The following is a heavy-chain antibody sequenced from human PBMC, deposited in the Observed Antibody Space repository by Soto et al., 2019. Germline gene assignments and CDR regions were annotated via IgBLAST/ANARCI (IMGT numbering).Heavy chain of an antibody. V-gene: IGHV3-30*18. CDR2: VLYDGSKK. D-gene: IGHD3-16*01. CDR1: GFRFSDYG. J-gene: IGHJ4*02. Sequence: ESGGGVVQPGTSLRLSCTASGFRFSDYGMDWVRQAPGKGLEWVSRVLYDGSKKYYADSVKGRFTISRDNPRNTLYLQTDSLRADDTAVYYCVKDLALMGDYWGQGTPVTVSS. CDR3: VKDLALMGDY.